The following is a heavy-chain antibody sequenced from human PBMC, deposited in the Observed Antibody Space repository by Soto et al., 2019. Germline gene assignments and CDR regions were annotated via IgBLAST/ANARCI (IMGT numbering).Heavy chain of an antibody. D-gene: IGHD3-9*01. CDR2: IYYSGGT. CDR3: ARGPRYYDILTGPTGRFDP. Sequence: SETLSLTCTVSGGSISSYYWSWIRQPPGKGLEWIGYIYYSGGTNYNPSLKSRVTISVDTSKNQFSLKLSSVTAADTAVYYCARGPRYYDILTGPTGRFDPWGQGTLVTVSS. CDR1: GGSISSYY. V-gene: IGHV4-59*08. J-gene: IGHJ5*02.